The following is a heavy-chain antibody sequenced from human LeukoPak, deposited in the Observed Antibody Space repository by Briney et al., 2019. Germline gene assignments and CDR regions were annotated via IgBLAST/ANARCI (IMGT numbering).Heavy chain of an antibody. V-gene: IGHV3-30*18. CDR2: ISYDGSNK. CDR1: GFTFSSYG. J-gene: IGHJ4*02. CDR3: AKLGGSSFRGALDY. D-gene: IGHD6-6*01. Sequence: GGSLRLSCAASGFTFSSYGMHWVRQAPGKGLEWVAVISYDGSNKYYADSVKGRFTISRDNSKNTLYLQMNSLRAEDTAVYYCAKLGGSSFRGALDYWGQGTLVTVSS.